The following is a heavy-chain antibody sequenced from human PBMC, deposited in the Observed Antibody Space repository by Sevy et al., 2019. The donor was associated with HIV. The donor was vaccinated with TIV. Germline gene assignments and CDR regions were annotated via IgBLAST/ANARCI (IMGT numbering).Heavy chain of an antibody. Sequence: GGSLRLSCAASGFTFSSYWMHWVRQAPGKGLVWVSSINSDGSSTSYADSVKGRFTISRDNAKNTLYLQMNSLRAEDTAVYYCARVERGTDTDMVRTWGQGTMVTVSS. CDR3: ARVERGTDTDMVRT. D-gene: IGHD5-18*01. CDR1: GFTFSSYW. CDR2: INSDGSST. V-gene: IGHV3-74*01. J-gene: IGHJ5*02.